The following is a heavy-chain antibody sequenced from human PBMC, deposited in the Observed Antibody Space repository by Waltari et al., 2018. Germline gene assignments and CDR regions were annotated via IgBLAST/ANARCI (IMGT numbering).Heavy chain of an antibody. D-gene: IGHD5-18*01. V-gene: IGHV3-74*01. Sequence: EVQLLEAGRDLVQPGGSLSLSCAASGFTFSDYCMHCVRQAPGKGLVWVARINGDGYGITYSDSVQGRFTISRDNTKNTVYLQLNSLRADDTAVYYCARKGGRGYTYGPFYFDSWGRGTLVTVSS. CDR2: INGDGYGI. CDR1: GFTFSDYC. CDR3: ARKGGRGYTYGPFYFDS. J-gene: IGHJ4*02.